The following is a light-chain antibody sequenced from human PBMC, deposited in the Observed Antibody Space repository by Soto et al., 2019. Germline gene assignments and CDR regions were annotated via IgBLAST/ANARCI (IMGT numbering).Light chain of an antibody. J-gene: IGLJ1*01. Sequence: HSSLAQPSSVAGSPVQSITISCIGTSTDVGCYNYVSWYQHHPGKGPKLIIYEVSNRPSGVSDRFSGSKSGNKASLIISNLEAEDESDYYCGSYTSTDPPFVLGTGTKVSVL. CDR3: GSYTSTDPPFV. V-gene: IGLV2-14*01. CDR2: EVS. CDR1: STDVGCYNY.